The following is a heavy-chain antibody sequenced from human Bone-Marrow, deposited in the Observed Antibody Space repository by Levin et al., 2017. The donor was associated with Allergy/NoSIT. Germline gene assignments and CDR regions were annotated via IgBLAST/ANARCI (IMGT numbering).Heavy chain of an antibody. V-gene: IGHV3-23*01. Sequence: QRGESLKISCEVSGFTFISYAMSWVRQAPGKGLYWVAAINGVGNYTYYADSVKGRFTISRDNSKKTLYLQMHSLRPEDTAIYYCAKALYDDYAEDIWGQGTLVTVSS. CDR3: AKALYDDYAEDI. D-gene: IGHD4-17*01. CDR2: INGVGNYT. CDR1: GFTFISYA. J-gene: IGHJ4*02.